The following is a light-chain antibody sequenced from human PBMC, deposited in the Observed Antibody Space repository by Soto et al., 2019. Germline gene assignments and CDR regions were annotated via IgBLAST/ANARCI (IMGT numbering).Light chain of an antibody. CDR1: NSNIGNNY. Sequence: QSVLTQPPSVSAAPGQKVTISCSGSNSNIGNNYVSWYQQLPGTAPKLLIYDNNKRPSGIPVRFSGSKSGTSATLGITGLQTGDEADYYCGTWDSSLSAVVFGGGTKLTV. CDR3: GTWDSSLSAVV. CDR2: DNN. J-gene: IGLJ2*01. V-gene: IGLV1-51*01.